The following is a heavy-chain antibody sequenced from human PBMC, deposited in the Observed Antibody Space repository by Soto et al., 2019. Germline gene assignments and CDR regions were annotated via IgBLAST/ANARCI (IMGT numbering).Heavy chain of an antibody. CDR1: GFSFDSYC. D-gene: IGHD4-4*01. Sequence: LVDSGGGVVQPGRSLTLSCAGSGFSFDSYCMHWVRQAPGKGLEWVTTVSFDSKNKYYIDSVEGRFTISRDNSKNMLYLHMNSLTHEDTAVYYCAKESVEATYSFYGMDVWGPGTPVTVSS. CDR2: VSFDSKNK. J-gene: IGHJ6*02. CDR3: AKESVEATYSFYGMDV. V-gene: IGHV3-30*18.